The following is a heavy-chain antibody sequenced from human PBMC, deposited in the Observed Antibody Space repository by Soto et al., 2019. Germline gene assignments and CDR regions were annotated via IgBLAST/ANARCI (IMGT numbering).Heavy chain of an antibody. CDR2: INHSGST. Sequence: SETLSLTCAVYGGSFSGYYWSWIRQAPGKGLEWIGEINHSGSTNYNPSLKSRVTISVDTSKNQFSLKLSSVTAADTAVYYCTRDKYYYDSSIYFPSFDYWGQGTLVTVSS. V-gene: IGHV4-34*01. D-gene: IGHD3-22*01. J-gene: IGHJ4*02. CDR1: GGSFSGYY. CDR3: TRDKYYYDSSIYFPSFDY.